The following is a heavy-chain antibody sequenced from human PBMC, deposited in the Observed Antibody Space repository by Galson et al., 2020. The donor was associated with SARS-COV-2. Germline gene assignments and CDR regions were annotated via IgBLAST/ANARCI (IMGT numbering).Heavy chain of an antibody. D-gene: IGHD2-21*01. CDR2: ISAYSGQT. J-gene: IGHJ6*02. CDR1: GFKFNTFG. Sequence: ASVKVSCKASGFKFNTFGISWVRLAPGQGLEWMGWISAYSGQTNYGQKFQDRLTMTTDSSTVTAYMELRSLSSDDTAIYYCAKDRRAQLWLYYYHGMDVWGQGTTVVVSS. CDR3: AKDRRAQLWLYYYHGMDV. V-gene: IGHV1-18*04.